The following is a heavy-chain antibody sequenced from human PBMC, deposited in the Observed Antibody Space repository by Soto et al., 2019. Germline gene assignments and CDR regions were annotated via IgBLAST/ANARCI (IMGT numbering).Heavy chain of an antibody. J-gene: IGHJ5*02. V-gene: IGHV3-74*01. Sequence: GGSLRLSCAASGFTFRSHWIHWVRQAPGKGLEWVSRIETDGGGTSYADSVKGRFTISTDNAKNTVYLQMNVLRAEDTAVYYCATVFDLWGQGTLVTVSS. CDR1: GFTFRSHW. CDR3: ATVFDL. CDR2: IETDGGGT.